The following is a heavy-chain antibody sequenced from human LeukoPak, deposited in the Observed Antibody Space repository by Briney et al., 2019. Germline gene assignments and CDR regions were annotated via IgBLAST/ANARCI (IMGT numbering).Heavy chain of an antibody. CDR3: GRTNIAPSDNWFDP. D-gene: IGHD6-13*01. V-gene: IGHV1-46*01. CDR2: INPSGGST. Sequence: ASVQDSCKTSGYTFTSYNIYGVRQAPGQEVAGMGIINPSGGSTNYAQKFHGRVTMTRDTYTSTVYMELSRLRGDETAVYYCGRTNIAPSDNWFDPWGQGTLVTVSS. J-gene: IGHJ5*02. CDR1: GYTFTSYN.